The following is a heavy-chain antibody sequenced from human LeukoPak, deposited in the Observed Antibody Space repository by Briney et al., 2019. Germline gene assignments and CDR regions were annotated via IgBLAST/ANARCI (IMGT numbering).Heavy chain of an antibody. D-gene: IGHD2-21*02. CDR1: GGSISSGGYY. CDR3: ARHKLLTQGAYCGGDCYSGWFDP. J-gene: IGHJ5*02. Sequence: SQTLSLTCTVSGGSISSGGYYWGWIRQPPGKGLEWIGSIYYSGSTYYNPSLKSRVTISVDTSKNQFSLKLSSVTAADTAVYYCARHKLLTQGAYCGGDCYSGWFDPWGQGTLVTVSS. CDR2: IYYSGST. V-gene: IGHV4-39*01.